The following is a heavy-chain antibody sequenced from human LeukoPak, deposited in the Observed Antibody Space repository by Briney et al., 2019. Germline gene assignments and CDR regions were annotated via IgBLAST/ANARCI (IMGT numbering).Heavy chain of an antibody. CDR3: GREGLEGYLNAIDV. J-gene: IGHJ3*01. CDR2: IFIIGTT. D-gene: IGHD5-24*01. V-gene: IGHV3-53*01. Sequence: PGGSLRLSCAASGFAVSSNSMTWVRQAPGKGLEWVSTIFIIGTTSYADSVKGRFTISRDKSKNTLYLQMNSLRAEDTAVYYCGREGLEGYLNAIDVWGQGTMVTVSS. CDR1: GFAVSSNS.